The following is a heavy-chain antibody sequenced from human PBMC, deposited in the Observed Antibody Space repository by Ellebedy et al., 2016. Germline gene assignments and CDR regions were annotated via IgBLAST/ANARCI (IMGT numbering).Heavy chain of an antibody. V-gene: IGHV1-46*01. CDR3: ARNGYTFGLFDS. CDR2: INPSSGST. D-gene: IGHD1-1*01. Sequence: ASVKVSCKASGFPFTTYFFHWVRQAPGQGPEWMGIINPSSGSTDYAQKFQDRVTMTRDTSTNTVYLEMSSLRSDDTAVYYCARNGYTFGLFDSWGQGTLVTVSS. CDR1: GFPFTTYF. J-gene: IGHJ4*02.